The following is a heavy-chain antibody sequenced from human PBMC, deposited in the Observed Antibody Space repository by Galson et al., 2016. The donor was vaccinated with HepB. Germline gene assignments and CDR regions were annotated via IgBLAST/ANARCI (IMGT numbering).Heavy chain of an antibody. CDR3: GKHGGFDY. CDR1: GFSFSTSG. V-gene: IGHV3-23*01. CDR2: ITNSGGAT. D-gene: IGHD3-16*01. Sequence: SLRLSCAASGFSFSTSGMSWVRQTPGRGLEWVSGITNSGGATHYADSVKGRFTISRDNSKNTLYLYMSSLRAGDTAVYYCGKHGGFDYWGQGALVTVPS. J-gene: IGHJ4*02.